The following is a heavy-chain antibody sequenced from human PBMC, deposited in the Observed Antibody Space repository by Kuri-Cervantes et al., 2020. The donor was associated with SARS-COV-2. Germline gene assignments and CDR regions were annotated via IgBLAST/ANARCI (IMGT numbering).Heavy chain of an antibody. V-gene: IGHV1-69*13. CDR3: SRAVGNFDY. CDR1: GGNFIGEV. CDR2: FIPMSGTS. D-gene: IGHD1-14*01. Sequence: SVQVSCKASGGNFIGEVVSWVRQAPRQGREWMVGFIPMSGTSNYEQKFQGRLTISADEYTNTAYMEVSGLGADDTAVYYGSRAVGNFDYWGQGTLVTVSS. J-gene: IGHJ4*02.